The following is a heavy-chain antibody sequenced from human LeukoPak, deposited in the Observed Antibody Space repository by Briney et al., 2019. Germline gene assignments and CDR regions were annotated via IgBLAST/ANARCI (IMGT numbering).Heavy chain of an antibody. CDR1: GGSLSYYY. CDR2: INRSGST. CDR3: ARGGFYCGDDCYVDY. J-gene: IGHJ4*02. D-gene: IGHD2-21*02. V-gene: IGHV4-34*01. Sequence: LETLSLTCAVYGGSLSYYYWSWIRQSPEKGLEWIGEINRSGSTNYNPSLKSRVTISVDTSKNQFSLKLSSVTAADTAVYYCARGGFYCGDDCYVDYWGQGTLVTVSS.